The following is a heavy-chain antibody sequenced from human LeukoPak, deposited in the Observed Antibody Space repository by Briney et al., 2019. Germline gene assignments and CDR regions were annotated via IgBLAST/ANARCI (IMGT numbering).Heavy chain of an antibody. CDR3: VGPPCLRGGYCSSNS. Sequence: PGGSLRLSCAASGFTFSAYSMTWIRQAPGKGLEWLSYISSGSEDTLCADSVKGRFTISRDNAKNSLYLQMNSLTAEDTAVYYCVGPPCLRGGYCSSNSWGQGTLVTVDS. CDR2: ISSGSEDT. D-gene: IGHD2-15*01. J-gene: IGHJ4*02. V-gene: IGHV3-11*03. CDR1: GFTFSAYS.